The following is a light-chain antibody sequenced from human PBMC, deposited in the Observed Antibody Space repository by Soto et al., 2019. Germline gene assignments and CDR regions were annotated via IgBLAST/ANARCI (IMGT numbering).Light chain of an antibody. J-gene: IGKJ2*01. Sequence: DIVMTQSPDSLAVSLGERATINCKSSQCVLYSSSNKNYLAWYQQKPGQPPKLLIYWASTRESGVPDRFSGSGSGTAFTLTISSLRAEDVAFYYCHQYYSPPYTFALGTKLEI. CDR3: HQYYSPPYT. CDR1: QCVLYSSSNKNY. CDR2: WAS. V-gene: IGKV4-1*01.